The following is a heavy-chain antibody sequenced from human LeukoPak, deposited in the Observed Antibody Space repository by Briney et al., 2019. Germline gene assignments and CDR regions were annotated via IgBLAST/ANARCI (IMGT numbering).Heavy chain of an antibody. D-gene: IGHD3-22*01. CDR3: ARGPYSYDSSGSFDY. Sequence: PSETLSLTCSVSGDSISSSSYYWGWIRQPAGKGLEWIGRIYTSGSTNYNPSLKSRVAMSVDTSKNQFSLKLSSVTAADTAVYYCARGPYSYDSSGSFDYWGRGTLVTVSS. CDR2: IYTSGST. J-gene: IGHJ2*01. CDR1: GDSISSSSYY. V-gene: IGHV4-61*02.